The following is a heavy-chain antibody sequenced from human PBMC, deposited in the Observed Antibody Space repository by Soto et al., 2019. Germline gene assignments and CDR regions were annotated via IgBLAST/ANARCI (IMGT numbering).Heavy chain of an antibody. V-gene: IGHV3-30-3*01. CDR1: GFSFSISP. J-gene: IGHJ4*02. Sequence: GGSLRLSCAASGFSFSISPMHWVRHVPGKGPEWVALISYDGTNKFYADSVKGRFTISRDNSKSTLYLQVDSLRPEDAAVYYCARDPKTSGGQHWAFNYFDSWGQGTLVTVSS. CDR2: ISYDGTNK. D-gene: IGHD7-27*01. CDR3: ARDPKTSGGQHWAFNYFDS.